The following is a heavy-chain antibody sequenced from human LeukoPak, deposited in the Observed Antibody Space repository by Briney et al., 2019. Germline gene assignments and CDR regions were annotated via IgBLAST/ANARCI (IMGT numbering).Heavy chain of an antibody. CDR3: AKDFTVSDY. J-gene: IGHJ4*02. Sequence: QPGGSLRLSCVVSGFTLSSYAMTWVRQAPGKGLEWVSAISGSGGSTYYADSVKGRFSISRDNSKNTLYLQMNSLRVDDTAVYYCAKDFTVSDYWGQGTLVTVSS. CDR2: ISGSGGST. D-gene: IGHD4-17*01. CDR1: GFTLSSYA. V-gene: IGHV3-23*01.